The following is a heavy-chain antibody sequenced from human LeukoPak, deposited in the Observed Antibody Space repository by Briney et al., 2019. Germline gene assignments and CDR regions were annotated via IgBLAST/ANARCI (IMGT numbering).Heavy chain of an antibody. CDR2: IYPGDSDT. J-gene: IGHJ4*02. Sequence: GESLKISCKGSGYNFISYWIGWVRQMPGKGLEWMGIIYPGDSDTRYSPSFQGQVTISADKSISTAYLQWSSLKASDTAMYYCARLWSEGPVGAPSRGFDYWGQGTLVTVSS. CDR1: GYNFISYW. V-gene: IGHV5-51*01. D-gene: IGHD3-10*01. CDR3: ARLWSEGPVGAPSRGFDY.